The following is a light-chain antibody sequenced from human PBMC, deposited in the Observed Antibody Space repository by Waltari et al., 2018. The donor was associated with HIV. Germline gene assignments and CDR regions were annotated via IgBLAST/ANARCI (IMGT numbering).Light chain of an antibody. CDR2: DFS. Sequence: QSALTQPASVSGSPGQSITISCTGTSSDVGAYNFVSWYQQHPGKAPKLMIYDFSSRPSGVSDRFSGSKAGNTASLTISGLQAEDEADYYCGSYTSSSTLVFGGGTKLTVL. J-gene: IGLJ3*02. V-gene: IGLV2-14*03. CDR3: GSYTSSSTLV. CDR1: SSDVGAYNF.